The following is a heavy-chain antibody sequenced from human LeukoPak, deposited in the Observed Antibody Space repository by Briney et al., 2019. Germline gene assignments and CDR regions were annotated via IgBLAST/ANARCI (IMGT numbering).Heavy chain of an antibody. V-gene: IGHV3-23*01. J-gene: IGHJ4*02. CDR2: VSGSGNSA. CDR3: AKAFRIFVVINLHFDS. D-gene: IGHD3-3*01. Sequence: GGSLRLSCSASGFTFGDYAMTWGRQAPGKGLEWVLSVSGSGNSAYYANSVKGRFTVSRDNAKKTMYLEMNRLRAEGTAVYYCAKAFRIFVVINLHFDSWGQGTLVTVSS. CDR1: GFTFGDYA.